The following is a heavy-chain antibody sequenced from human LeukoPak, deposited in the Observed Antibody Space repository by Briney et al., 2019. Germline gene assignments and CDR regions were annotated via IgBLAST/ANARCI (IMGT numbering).Heavy chain of an antibody. Sequence: GGSLRLSCVASGFTFSTFGMHWVRQAPGQGLEWMGWINPNSGGTNYAQKFQGRVTMTRDTSISTAYMELSRLRSDDTAVYYCASWTYSGSPREAFDIWGQGTMVTVSS. J-gene: IGHJ3*02. D-gene: IGHD1-26*01. CDR1: GFTFSTFG. CDR2: INPNSGGT. V-gene: IGHV1-2*02. CDR3: ASWTYSGSPREAFDI.